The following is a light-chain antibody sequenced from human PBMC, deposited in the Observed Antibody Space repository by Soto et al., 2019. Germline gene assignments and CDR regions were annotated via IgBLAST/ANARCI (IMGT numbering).Light chain of an antibody. V-gene: IGKV3-20*01. CDR3: QQYGSSPQT. Sequence: EIMMTQSPATLSVSPGERATLSCRASQSVSSNLAWYQQKPGQAPRLLIYGASSRATGVPERFSGSGSGTDFTLTISRLEPEDFAVYYCQQYGSSPQTFGQGTKVDI. CDR2: GAS. CDR1: QSVSSN. J-gene: IGKJ1*01.